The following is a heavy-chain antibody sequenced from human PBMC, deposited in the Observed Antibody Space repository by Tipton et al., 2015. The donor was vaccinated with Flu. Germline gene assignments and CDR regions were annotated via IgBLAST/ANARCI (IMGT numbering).Heavy chain of an antibody. Sequence: QVQLVQSGAEVKKPGASVRVSCKASGYIFTTYDINWVRQATGQGLEWMGWMNPDSGDTGYAQKFQGRVTMTRDSSVSSAYLELNSLGSEDTAVYYCARGGRSLPNYDFWDQGTLLTVSS. J-gene: IGHJ4*02. V-gene: IGHV1-8*01. CDR1: GYIFTTYD. D-gene: IGHD5/OR15-5a*01. CDR3: ARGGRSLPNYDF. CDR2: MNPDSGDT.